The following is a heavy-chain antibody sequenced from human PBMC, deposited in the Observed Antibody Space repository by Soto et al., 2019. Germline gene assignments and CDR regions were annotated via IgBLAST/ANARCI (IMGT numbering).Heavy chain of an antibody. J-gene: IGHJ5*02. CDR3: ARPEGVPASTRSLLDH. CDR1: GGSFSGYY. D-gene: IGHD2-2*01. V-gene: IGHV4-34*01. Sequence: QVQLQQLGAGLLKPSETLSLTCAVYGGSFSGYYWSWIRQPPGKGLAWIGEINHSGSTNYNPSLMRLLTISVDTSKNRSAPKLSSVPDADAAVYYGARPEGVPASTRSLLDHWGQGTLVTVSS. CDR2: INHSGST.